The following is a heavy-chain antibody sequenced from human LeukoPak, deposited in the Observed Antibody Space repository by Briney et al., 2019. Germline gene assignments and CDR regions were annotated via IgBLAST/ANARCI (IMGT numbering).Heavy chain of an antibody. CDR1: GGSISGYY. D-gene: IGHD6-25*01. Sequence: PSETLSLTCIVSGGSISGYYWSWIRQPPGKGLEWIGYIYYSGSTNYNPSLKSRVTISVVTSKNQFSLKLSSVTAADTAVYYCARARYSSAPFDYWGQGTLITVSS. J-gene: IGHJ4*02. CDR2: IYYSGST. CDR3: ARARYSSAPFDY. V-gene: IGHV4-59*01.